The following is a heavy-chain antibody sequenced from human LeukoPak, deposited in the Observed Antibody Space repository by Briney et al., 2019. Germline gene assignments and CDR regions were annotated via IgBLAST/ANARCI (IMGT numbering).Heavy chain of an antibody. D-gene: IGHD3-22*01. V-gene: IGHV4-59*08. J-gene: IGHJ4*02. CDR2: IYYSGST. CDR3: ARQYYYDSSGYYGYFDY. CDR1: GGSISSYY. Sequence: PSETLSLTCTVSGGSISSYYWSWIRQPPGKGLEWIGYIYYSGSTNYNPSLKSRVTISVDTSKNQFSLKLSSVTAADTAVYYCARQYYYDSSGYYGYFDYWGQGTLVTVSS.